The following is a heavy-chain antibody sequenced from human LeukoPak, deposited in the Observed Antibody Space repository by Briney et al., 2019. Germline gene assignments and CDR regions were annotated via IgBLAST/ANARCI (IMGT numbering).Heavy chain of an antibody. CDR2: INPSSGSGGST. V-gene: IGHV1-46*01. Sequence: GASVKVSCKASGYTFTSYYIHWVRQAPGQGLEWMGVINPSSGSGGSTSNAQKFQGGVTMTRDTSTSTVHMELSSLRTEDTAVYFCARVREKYAHLHDAFDIWGQGTMVTVSS. CDR1: GYTFTSYY. D-gene: IGHD2-2*01. J-gene: IGHJ3*02. CDR3: ARVREKYAHLHDAFDI.